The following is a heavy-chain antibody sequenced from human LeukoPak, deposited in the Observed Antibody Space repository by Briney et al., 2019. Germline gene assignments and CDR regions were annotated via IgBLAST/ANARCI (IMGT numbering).Heavy chain of an antibody. J-gene: IGHJ4*02. V-gene: IGHV4-59*12. CDR2: IYYSGST. CDR1: GGSISSYY. Sequence: SETLSLTCTVSGGSISSYYWSWIRQPPGKGLEWIGYIYYSGSTYYNPSLKSRVTISVDTSKNQFSLKLSSVTAADTAVYYCARELSHYDFWSGYIDYWGQGTLVTVSS. CDR3: ARELSHYDFWSGYIDY. D-gene: IGHD3-3*01.